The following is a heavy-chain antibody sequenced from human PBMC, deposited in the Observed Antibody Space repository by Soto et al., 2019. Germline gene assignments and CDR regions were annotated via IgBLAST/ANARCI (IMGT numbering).Heavy chain of an antibody. CDR3: TGGITADVDTNIYYYYGMDV. CDR1: GGTFSSYA. J-gene: IGHJ6*02. CDR2: IIPIFGTA. V-gene: IGHV1-69*13. Sequence: SVKVSFKASGGTFSSYAISWVRQAPGQGLEWMGGIIPIFGTANYAQKFQGRVTITADESTSTAYMELSSLRSEDTAVYYITGGITADVDTNIYYYYGMDVWGQGTTVTVSS. D-gene: IGHD5-18*01.